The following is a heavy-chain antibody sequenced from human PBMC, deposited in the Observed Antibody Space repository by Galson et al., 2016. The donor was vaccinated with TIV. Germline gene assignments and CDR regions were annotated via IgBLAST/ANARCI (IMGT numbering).Heavy chain of an antibody. D-gene: IGHD5-12*01. CDR1: GSTFDNYA. V-gene: IGHV3-23*01. J-gene: IGHJ4*02. CDR2: VTSSGEST. Sequence: SLRLSCAASGSTFDNYAMHWVRQGPGGGLEWVSSVTSSGESTDYSDSVKGRFTISRDNSKNTLFLEMKSLRAGDTAVYYCAKDVDIVVTTPFDYWGQGTLVTVSS. CDR3: AKDVDIVVTTPFDY.